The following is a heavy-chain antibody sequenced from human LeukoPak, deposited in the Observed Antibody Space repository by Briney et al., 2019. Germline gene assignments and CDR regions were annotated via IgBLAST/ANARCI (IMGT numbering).Heavy chain of an antibody. Sequence: PGGSLRLSCAASGFTFSSYSMNWVRQVPGKGLEWVSSISSSSSYIYYADSVKGRFTISRDNAKNSLYLQMNSLRAEDTAVYYCARAPYGITIGPGDYWGQGTLVTVSS. CDR1: GFTFSSYS. CDR2: ISSSSSYI. CDR3: ARAPYGITIGPGDY. V-gene: IGHV3-21*01. D-gene: IGHD3-16*01. J-gene: IGHJ4*02.